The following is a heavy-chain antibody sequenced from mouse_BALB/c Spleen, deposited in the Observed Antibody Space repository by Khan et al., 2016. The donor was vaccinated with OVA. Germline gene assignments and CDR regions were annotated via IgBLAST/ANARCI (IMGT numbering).Heavy chain of an antibody. J-gene: IGHJ4*01. CDR3: AKDRGYYAVDY. Sequence: VQLQESGPGLVAPSQSLSITCTVSGFSLTSYGVSWVRQPPGKGLEWLGVIWGVGNTNFLSALRSRLSISKDNSKSQVFLKLNSLQTDDTATYYCAKDRGYYAVDYWGQGTSVTVSS. CDR1: GFSLTSYG. V-gene: IGHV2-3*01. CDR2: IWGVGNT.